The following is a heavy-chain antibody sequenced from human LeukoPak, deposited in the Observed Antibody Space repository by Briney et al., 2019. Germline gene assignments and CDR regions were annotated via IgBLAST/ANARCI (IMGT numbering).Heavy chain of an antibody. V-gene: IGHV3-23*01. CDR2: ISGSGSNT. Sequence: PGGSLRLSCAASGSPFSSYGMSWVRQAPGKGLEWVSAISGSGSNTYYADTVKGRFTISRDNSKNTLYLQMDSLRAEDTAVYYCAKKRGYTYGDPFDYWGQGTLVTVSS. CDR1: GSPFSSYG. CDR3: AKKRGYTYGDPFDY. D-gene: IGHD5-18*01. J-gene: IGHJ4*02.